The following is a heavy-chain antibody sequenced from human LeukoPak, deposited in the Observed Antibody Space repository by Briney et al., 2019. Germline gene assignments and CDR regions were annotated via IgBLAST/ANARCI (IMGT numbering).Heavy chain of an antibody. J-gene: IGHJ4*02. CDR2: IYYSGST. Sequence: TETLYLTCTASGGSVSSGSYYWSWIRQPPGKGLEWIGYIYYSGSTNYNPSLKSRVTISVDTSKNQFSLKLSSVTAADTAVYYCARESMATIAFWGQGTLVTVSS. CDR1: GGSVSSGSYY. D-gene: IGHD5-24*01. CDR3: ARESMATIAF. V-gene: IGHV4-61*01.